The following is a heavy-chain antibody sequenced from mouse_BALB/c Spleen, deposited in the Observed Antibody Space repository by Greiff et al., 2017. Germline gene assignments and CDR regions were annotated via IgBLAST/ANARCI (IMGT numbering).Heavy chain of an antibody. CDR2: ISYDGSN. V-gene: IGHV3-6*02. CDR1: GYSITSGYY. Sequence: EVKLQESGPGLVKPSQSLSLTCSVTGYSITSGYYWNWIRQFPGNKLEWMGYISYDGSNNYNPSLKNRISITRDTSKNQFFLKLNSVTTEDTATYYCARAGLNYGSSYFDYWGQGTTLTVSS. D-gene: IGHD1-1*01. CDR3: ARAGLNYGSSYFDY. J-gene: IGHJ2*01.